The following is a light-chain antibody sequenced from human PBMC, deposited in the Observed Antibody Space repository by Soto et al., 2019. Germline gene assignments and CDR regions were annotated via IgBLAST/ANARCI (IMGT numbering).Light chain of an antibody. J-gene: IGKJ2*01. CDR3: LQDYTYPYT. CDR2: AAS. CDR1: QGIRSY. V-gene: IGKV1-6*01. Sequence: AIQMTKSPSSLSASVGDRVTINCRASQGIRSYVACYQHRSGKAPELLIYAASNLQSGVSSRFSGSGSGTVFTLTISSLQPEDFATYYCLQDYTYPYTFGQGTKLEI.